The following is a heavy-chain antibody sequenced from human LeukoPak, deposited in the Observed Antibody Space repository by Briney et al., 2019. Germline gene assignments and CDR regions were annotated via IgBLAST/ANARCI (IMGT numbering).Heavy chain of an antibody. CDR2: ISGSGGST. CDR1: GFTFSSYA. CDR3: AKDLHRFRGVIIGYFDY. V-gene: IGHV3-23*01. Sequence: GGSLRLSCAASGFTFSSYAMSWVRQAPGKGLEWVSAISGSGGSTYYADSVKGRFTIPRDNSENTLYLQMNSLRVEDTAVYYCAKDLHRFRGVIIGYFDYWGQGTLVTVSS. D-gene: IGHD3-10*01. J-gene: IGHJ4*02.